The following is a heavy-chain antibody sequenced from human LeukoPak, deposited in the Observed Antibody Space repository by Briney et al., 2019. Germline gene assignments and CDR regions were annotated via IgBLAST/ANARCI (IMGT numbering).Heavy chain of an antibody. Sequence: GGSLRLSCAASGLTFSSYGMHWVRQAPGKGLEWVAVIWYDGSNKYYADSVKGRFTISRDNSKNTLYLQMNSLRAEDTAVYYCARVYSSGWNPYKYYYYYMDVWGKGTTVTVSS. CDR3: ARVYSSGWNPYKYYYYYMDV. CDR1: GLTFSSYG. CDR2: IWYDGSNK. D-gene: IGHD6-19*01. J-gene: IGHJ6*03. V-gene: IGHV3-33*01.